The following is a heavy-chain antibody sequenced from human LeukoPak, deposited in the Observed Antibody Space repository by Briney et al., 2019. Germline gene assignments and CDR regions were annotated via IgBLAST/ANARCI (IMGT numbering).Heavy chain of an antibody. V-gene: IGHV3-21*01. Sequence: GGSLRLSCAASGFTFSNSAMNWVRQAPGKGLEWVSSINNVASHIYYADSVKGRFTISRDNAKNSVSLQMNNLRAEDTAVYYCAKDPGGSFDYWGQGTLVTVSS. CDR2: INNVASHI. CDR3: AKDPGGSFDY. J-gene: IGHJ4*02. D-gene: IGHD3-16*01. CDR1: GFTFSNSA.